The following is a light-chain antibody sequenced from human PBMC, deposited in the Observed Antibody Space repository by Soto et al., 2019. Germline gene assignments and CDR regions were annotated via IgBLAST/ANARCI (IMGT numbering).Light chain of an antibody. J-gene: IGKJ1*01. CDR2: GAS. Sequence: EIVLTQSPGTLSLSPGERATLSCRASQSVSSSYLAWYQQKPGQAPRLLIYGASGRATGIPDRFSGSGSGTDFTLTISRLEPEDFAVYYCQQNGSSPTWTFGQGTKVDIK. CDR1: QSVSSSY. CDR3: QQNGSSPTWT. V-gene: IGKV3-20*01.